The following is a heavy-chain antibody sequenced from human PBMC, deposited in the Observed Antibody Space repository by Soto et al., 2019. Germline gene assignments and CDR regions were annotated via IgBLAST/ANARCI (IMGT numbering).Heavy chain of an antibody. D-gene: IGHD6-19*01. J-gene: IGHJ4*02. CDR1: GFTFSNYA. CDR2: ITGSGGGT. V-gene: IGHV3-23*01. Sequence: EVQLLESGGGLLQPGGSLRLSCTASGFTFSNYAMTWVRQAPGKGLEWVSTITGSGGGTYYADSVKGRFTISRDNSKNTLYLQMPNRRADAKAVYYCAKEMIASTVADFFDYWGPGPLVTVSS. CDR3: AKEMIASTVADFFDY.